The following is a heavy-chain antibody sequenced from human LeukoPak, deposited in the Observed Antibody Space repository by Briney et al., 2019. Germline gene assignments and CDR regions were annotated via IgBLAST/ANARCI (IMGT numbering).Heavy chain of an antibody. CDR2: ISPAGGTT. V-gene: IGHV3-23*01. CDR3: AKDGVVRGLGPYYFDS. J-gene: IGHJ4*02. Sequence: GGSLRLSCAVSGFAFGSEAMSWVRQSPARGLEWVASISPAGGTTYYADYVKGRFTISRDNSNNTLFVHMNSLKAEDTAVYYCAKDGVVRGLGPYYFDSWGQGSLVTVSS. CDR1: GFAFGSEA. D-gene: IGHD3-10*01.